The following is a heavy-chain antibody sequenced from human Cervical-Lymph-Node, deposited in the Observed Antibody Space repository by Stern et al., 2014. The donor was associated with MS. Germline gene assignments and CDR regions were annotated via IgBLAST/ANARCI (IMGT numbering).Heavy chain of an antibody. J-gene: IGHJ4*02. CDR2: IFPGGSDI. CDR1: GYTFPSYW. CDR3: ARQRYFGY. V-gene: IGHV5-51*01. Sequence: VQLVESGPKVKRPGESLTISCQASGYTFPSYWIGWARQMPGQGLGGIAIIFPGGSDIRYSPSFQGQVTISAEKSSSTAYLQWNNLKASDTAIYYCARQRYFGYWGQGTLVTVSS.